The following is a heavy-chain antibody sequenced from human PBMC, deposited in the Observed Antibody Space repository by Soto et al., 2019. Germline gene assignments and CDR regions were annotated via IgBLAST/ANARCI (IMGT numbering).Heavy chain of an antibody. CDR1: GYSFSTYW. D-gene: IGHD6-13*01. CDR2: IYPGDAVT. CDR3: ARTCQTGASSSWLDY. J-gene: IGHJ4*02. V-gene: IGHV5-51*01. Sequence: EVQLVQSGAEVKKPGASLKISCKGSGYSFSTYWIGWVRQRPATGLAWLGVIYPGDAVTRYSPSFQGQVTISAAKSSISAYLQWSRLRASDTVMYYCARTCQTGASSSWLDYWGQRTLVTVTS.